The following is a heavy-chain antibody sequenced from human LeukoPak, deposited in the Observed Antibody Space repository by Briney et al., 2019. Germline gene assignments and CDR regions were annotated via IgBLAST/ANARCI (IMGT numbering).Heavy chain of an antibody. J-gene: IGHJ4*02. V-gene: IGHV4-61*09. CDR3: AKANYYDSTGCYHDY. D-gene: IGHD3-22*01. CDR1: GGSITGDPHY. CDR2: VSASGRT. Sequence: SETLSLTCTVSGGSITGDPHYWTWIRQSAGEGLEWLGHVSASGRTTYNPSLKSRVAISVDTSKKKFSLRLDSVTAADTAVYYCAKANYYDSTGCYHDYWGQGTLVTVSS.